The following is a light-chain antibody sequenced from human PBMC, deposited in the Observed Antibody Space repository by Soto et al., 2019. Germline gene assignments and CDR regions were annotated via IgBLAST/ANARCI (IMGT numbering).Light chain of an antibody. V-gene: IGLV2-14*03. CDR2: DVS. J-gene: IGLJ1*01. CDR1: SXDVGTYKY. CDR3: SSYISNTIYV. Sequence: QSVLTQPASVSGSPGQSVTISCTGSSXDVGTYKYVSWYQQHPGKAPKVIMYDVSNRPSGVSNRFSCSKSGNTASLTISGFQAEDEADYFCSSYISNTIYVFGTGTKV.